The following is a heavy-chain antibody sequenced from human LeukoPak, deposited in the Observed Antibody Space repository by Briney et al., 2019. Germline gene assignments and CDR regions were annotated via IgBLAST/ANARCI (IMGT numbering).Heavy chain of an antibody. CDR1: GYTFTGYY. CDR2: INPNSGGT. Sequence: ASVKVSCKASGYTFTGYYMHWVRQAPGQGLEWMGWINPNSGGTNYAQKFQGRVTMTRGTSISTAYMELSWLRSDDTAVYYCAREKVYYFDYWGQGTLVTVSS. J-gene: IGHJ4*02. CDR3: AREKVYYFDY. V-gene: IGHV1-2*02.